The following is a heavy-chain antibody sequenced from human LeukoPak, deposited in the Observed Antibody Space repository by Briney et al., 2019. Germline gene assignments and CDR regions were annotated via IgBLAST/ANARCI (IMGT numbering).Heavy chain of an antibody. V-gene: IGHV4-39*01. CDR3: ARCISMVRGVIRPPDY. CDR2: IYYSGST. Sequence: SDTLSLTCTVSGGSISSSSYYWRWIRQPPGKGLEWIERIYYSGSTYYNPSLKSRVTISVDTSKNQFSLKLSAVTAADTAVYYCARCISMVRGVIRPPDYWGQGTLVSVSS. J-gene: IGHJ4*02. D-gene: IGHD3-10*01. CDR1: GGSISSSSYY.